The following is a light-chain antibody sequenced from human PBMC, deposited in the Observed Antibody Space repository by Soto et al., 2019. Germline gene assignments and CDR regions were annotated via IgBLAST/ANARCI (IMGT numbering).Light chain of an antibody. CDR3: QHYGSLNT. V-gene: IGKV3-20*01. CDR2: GAS. J-gene: IGKJ4*01. CDR1: QSVSSSY. Sequence: EIVLTQSPDTLSLSPGERATLSCRASQSVSSSYLAWYQQKPGQAPRLLIYGASSRATGIPDRFSGSGSGTDFTLTISSLEPEDFAVYYCQHYGSLNTFGGGTKVDIK.